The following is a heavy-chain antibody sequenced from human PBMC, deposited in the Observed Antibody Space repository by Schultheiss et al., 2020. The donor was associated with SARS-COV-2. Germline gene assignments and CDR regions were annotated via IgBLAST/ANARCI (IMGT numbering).Heavy chain of an antibody. CDR3: AKAFSIQTIIDY. CDR1: GFTFSSYS. D-gene: IGHD3-10*01. CDR2: ISGSGGST. Sequence: GGSLRLSCAASGFTFSSYSMNWVRQAPGKGLEWVSAISGSGGSTYYADSVKGRFTISRDNSKNSLYLQMNSLRTEDTALYYCAKAFSIQTIIDYWGQGTLVTVSS. J-gene: IGHJ4*02. V-gene: IGHV3-43*02.